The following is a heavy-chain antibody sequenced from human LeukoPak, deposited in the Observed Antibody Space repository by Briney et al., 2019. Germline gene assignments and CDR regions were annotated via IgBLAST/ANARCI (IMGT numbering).Heavy chain of an antibody. J-gene: IGHJ1*01. CDR1: GFTFSSYG. CDR3: AKDEGPYDFWSGYYNPAEYFQH. CDR2: IWYDGSNK. V-gene: IGHV3-33*06. D-gene: IGHD3-3*01. Sequence: GGSLRLSCAASGFTFSSYGMHGVRQAPGKGLEGVGVIWYDGSNKYYADSVKGRSTISRDNSKNTLYLQMDSLRAEDTAVYYCAKDEGPYDFWSGYYNPAEYFQHWGQGTLVTVSP.